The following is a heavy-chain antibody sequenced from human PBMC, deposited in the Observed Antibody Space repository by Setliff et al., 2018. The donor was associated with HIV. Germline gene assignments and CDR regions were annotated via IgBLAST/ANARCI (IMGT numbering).Heavy chain of an antibody. CDR1: GYSISSGYY. Sequence: PSETLSLTCAVSGYSISSGYYWGWIRQPPGKGLEWIGSMYYTGSTYYNPSLKSRVTISIDTSKNQFSLKLNSVTAADTAVYYCARMYSGYDWSPAGARTRYFDYWGQGTLVTVSS. CDR2: MYYTGST. J-gene: IGHJ4*02. V-gene: IGHV4-38-2*01. CDR3: ARMYSGYDWSPAGARTRYFDY. D-gene: IGHD5-12*01.